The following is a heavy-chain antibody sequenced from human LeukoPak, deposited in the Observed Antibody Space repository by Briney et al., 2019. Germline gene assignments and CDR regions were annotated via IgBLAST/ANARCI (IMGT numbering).Heavy chain of an antibody. Sequence: GGSLRLSCAASGFTFDDYGMSWVRQAPGKGLDWVSGINWSGGETDYADSVKGGFIISRDNAKNSLYLQMSALTVDDTAVYYCVRHERGVYYYYYIDVWGKGTTVIVSS. CDR2: INWSGGET. V-gene: IGHV3-20*04. J-gene: IGHJ6*03. CDR1: GFTFDDYG. CDR3: VRHERGVYYYYYIDV. D-gene: IGHD3-10*01.